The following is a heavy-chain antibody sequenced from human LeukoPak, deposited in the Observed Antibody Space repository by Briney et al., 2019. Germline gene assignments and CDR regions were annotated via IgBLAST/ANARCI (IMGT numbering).Heavy chain of an antibody. CDR2: INWNGGST. V-gene: IGHV3-20*04. CDR3: ARSGSYYYYYYYMDV. D-gene: IGHD3-10*01. J-gene: IGHJ6*03. CDR1: GFTFDDYG. Sequence: PGGSLRLSCAASGFTFDDYGMSWVRQAPGKGLEWVSGINWNGGSTGYADSVKGRFTISRDNAKNSLYLQMNSLRAEDTALYYCARSGSYYYYYYYMDVWGKGTTVTVSS.